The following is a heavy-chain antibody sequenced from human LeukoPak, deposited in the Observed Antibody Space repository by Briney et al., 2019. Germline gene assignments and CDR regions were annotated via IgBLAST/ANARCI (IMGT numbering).Heavy chain of an antibody. J-gene: IGHJ4*02. CDR2: INPNSGGT. V-gene: IGHV1-2*02. D-gene: IGHD1-26*01. Sequence: VSVKVSCKASGYTFTGYYMHWVRQAPGQGLEWMGWINPNSGGTNYAQKFQGRVTMTRDTSISTAYMELSRLRSDDTAVYYCARTVGATLTDYFDYWGQGTLVTVSS. CDR1: GYTFTGYY. CDR3: ARTVGATLTDYFDY.